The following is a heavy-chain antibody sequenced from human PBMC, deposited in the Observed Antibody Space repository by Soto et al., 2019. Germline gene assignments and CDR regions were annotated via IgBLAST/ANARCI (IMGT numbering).Heavy chain of an antibody. Sequence: PSETLSLTCAVSGYSISSGYYWGWIRQPPGKGLEWIGSIYHSGSTYYNPSLKSRVTISVDTSKNQFSLKLSSVTAADTAVYYCARVRVGATDYWGQGTLVTVSS. D-gene: IGHD1-26*01. J-gene: IGHJ4*02. CDR2: IYHSGST. CDR3: ARVRVGATDY. CDR1: GYSISSGYY. V-gene: IGHV4-38-2*01.